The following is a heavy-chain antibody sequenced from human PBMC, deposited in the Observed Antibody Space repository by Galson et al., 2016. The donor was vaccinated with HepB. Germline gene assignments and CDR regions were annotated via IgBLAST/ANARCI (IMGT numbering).Heavy chain of an antibody. CDR2: ISGYNGNT. J-gene: IGHJ4*02. Sequence: SVKVSCKASDYTFNNYGISWVRQAPGQGLEWMGWISGYNGNTNYAQRYQGRVTMTTDISTSTVYMEQRSLRSDDTAVYYCATVNYGDYDYWGQGTLVAVSS. D-gene: IGHD4-17*01. V-gene: IGHV1-18*01. CDR1: DYTFNNYG. CDR3: ATVNYGDYDY.